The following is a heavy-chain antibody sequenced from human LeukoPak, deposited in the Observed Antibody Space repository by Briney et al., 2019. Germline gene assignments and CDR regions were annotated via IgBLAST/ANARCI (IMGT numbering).Heavy chain of an antibody. CDR3: AIGSVTELVWEHYFDY. J-gene: IGHJ4*02. V-gene: IGHV4-39*01. D-gene: IGHD6-13*01. CDR2: IYYGGST. CDR1: GGSVTTSNYY. Sequence: PSETLSLTCTVSGGSVTTSNYYWGWIRQPPGKGLEWIGTIYYGGSTYYNPSLKSRVTTSVDTSKTQFSLKVSSVTAADTAVYYCAIGSVTELVWEHYFDYWGQGTLVTVSS.